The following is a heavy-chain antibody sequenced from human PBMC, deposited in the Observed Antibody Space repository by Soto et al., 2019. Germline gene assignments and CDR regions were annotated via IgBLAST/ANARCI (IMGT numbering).Heavy chain of an antibody. CDR1: GGTFSSYA. V-gene: IGHV1-69*13. CDR3: ASRTTRGSGSSPNQLAY. D-gene: IGHD3-10*01. CDR2: IIPIFGTA. J-gene: IGHJ4*02. Sequence: SVKVSCKASGGTFSSYAISWVRQAPGQGLEWMGGIIPIFGTANYAQKFQGRVTITADESTSTAYMELSSLRSEDTAVYYCASRTTRGSGSSPNQLAYWAQRTLVTVSS.